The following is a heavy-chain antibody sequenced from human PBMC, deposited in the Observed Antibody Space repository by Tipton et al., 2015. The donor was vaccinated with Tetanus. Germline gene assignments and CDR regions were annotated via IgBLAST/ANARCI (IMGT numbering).Heavy chain of an antibody. D-gene: IGHD6-19*01. CDR3: ARGGWFPTYFDL. CDR2: FFYNGNT. V-gene: IGHV4-61*01. CDR1: GGSVSSGSYY. J-gene: IGHJ2*01. Sequence: TLSLTCTVSGGSVSSGSYYWNWIRQPPGKGLEWIGYFFYNGNTNYIPSLKSRVTISADTSKNQASLRLNSVTAADAAAYFCARGGWFPTYFDLWGRGTLVTVSS.